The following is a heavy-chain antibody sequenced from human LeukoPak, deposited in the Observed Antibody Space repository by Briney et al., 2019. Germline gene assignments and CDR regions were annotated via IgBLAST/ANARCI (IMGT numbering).Heavy chain of an antibody. Sequence: GESLKISCKTSGYSFTDYWIGWVRQMPGKGLEWMGFIYPSDSGTTYSPSFQGQVTISADKPTSAAYLQWTNLKASDTAIYFCARLLAANCTSTSCQTYYFDYWGRGTLVTVSS. CDR2: IYPSDSGT. D-gene: IGHD3-3*01. J-gene: IGHJ4*02. V-gene: IGHV5-51*01. CDR1: GYSFTDYW. CDR3: ARLLAANCTSTSCQTYYFDY.